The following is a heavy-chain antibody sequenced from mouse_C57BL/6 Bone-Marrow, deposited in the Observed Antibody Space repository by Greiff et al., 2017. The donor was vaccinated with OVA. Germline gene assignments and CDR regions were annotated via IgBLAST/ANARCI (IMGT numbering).Heavy chain of an antibody. Sequence: DVHLVESGGDLVKPGGSLKLSCAASGFTFSSYGMSWVRQTPDKRLEWVATISSGGSYTYYPDSVKGRFTISRDNTRNTLYLRMSSLKSEDTAMYYCARHGLRRTGWFAYWGQGTLVTVSA. D-gene: IGHD2-4*01. J-gene: IGHJ3*01. CDR3: ARHGLRRTGWFAY. CDR2: ISSGGSYT. CDR1: GFTFSSYG. V-gene: IGHV5-6*01.